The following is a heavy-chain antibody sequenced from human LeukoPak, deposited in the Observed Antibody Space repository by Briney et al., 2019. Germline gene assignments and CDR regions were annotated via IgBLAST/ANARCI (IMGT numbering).Heavy chain of an antibody. D-gene: IGHD2-8*02. V-gene: IGHV3-30*02. Sequence: GGSLRLSCAASGFTFRNYGMHWVRQATGKGLEWMSFIWSDGNNRFYADSVKGRFTISRDSSKNMLYLQMDTLRAEDTALYCCAKDPGASVSGFYMDVWGKGTTVIVSS. CDR2: IWSDGNNR. J-gene: IGHJ6*03. CDR1: GFTFRNYG. CDR3: AKDPGASVSGFYMDV.